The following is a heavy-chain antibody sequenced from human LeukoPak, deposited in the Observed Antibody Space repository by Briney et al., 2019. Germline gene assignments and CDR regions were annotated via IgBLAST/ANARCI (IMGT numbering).Heavy chain of an antibody. Sequence: GGSLRLSCAASGFTFSSYWMHWVRQAPGKGLVWVSRINSDGSSTSYADPVKGRFTISRDNAKNTLYLQMNSLRAEDTAVYYCARADEYYGSGSYSGYWGQGTLVTVSS. D-gene: IGHD3-10*01. CDR1: GFTFSSYW. CDR2: INSDGSST. J-gene: IGHJ4*02. CDR3: ARADEYYGSGSYSGY. V-gene: IGHV3-74*01.